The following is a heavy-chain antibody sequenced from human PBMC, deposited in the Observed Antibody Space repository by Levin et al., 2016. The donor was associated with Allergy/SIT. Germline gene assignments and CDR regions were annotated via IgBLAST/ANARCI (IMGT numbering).Heavy chain of an antibody. CDR1: GFTFRDYA. D-gene: IGHD2-15*01. CDR3: AKDRRVDIVVVTAGTFQN. V-gene: IGHV3-9*01. CDR2: VSWNSANI. J-gene: IGHJ4*02. Sequence: SLKISCAASGFTFRDYAMHWVRQVPGKGLEWVAGVSWNSANIAYADSVKGRFTISRDNARNSLYLQLISLRTEDTALYYCAKDRRVDIVVVTAGTFQNWGQGTLVTVSS.